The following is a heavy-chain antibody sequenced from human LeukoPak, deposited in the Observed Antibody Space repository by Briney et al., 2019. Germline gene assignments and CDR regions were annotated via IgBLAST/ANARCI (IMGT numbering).Heavy chain of an antibody. V-gene: IGHV3-30*04. CDR1: GFTFSSYA. CDR2: ISYDGSNK. J-gene: IGHJ4*02. CDR3: ARGPAANSGNYYVGDY. Sequence: GGSLRLSCAASGFTFSSYAMHWVRQAPGKGLEWVAVISYDGSNKYYADSVKGRFTISRDNSKNTLYLQMKSLRAEDTAVYYCARGPAANSGNYYVGDYWGQGTLVTVSS. D-gene: IGHD1-26*01.